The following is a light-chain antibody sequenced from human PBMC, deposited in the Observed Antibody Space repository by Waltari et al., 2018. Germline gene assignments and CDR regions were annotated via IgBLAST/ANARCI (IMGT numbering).Light chain of an antibody. CDR3: QQSVILPLT. J-gene: IGKJ4*01. V-gene: IGKV3-11*01. CDR2: DTS. CDR1: ESVSNY. Sequence: EIVLPQSPATLSLAAGERATLSCRASESVSNYLAWYQQKPGQSPTLLIYDTSKRATGIPGRFSGSGYGTDFTLTINNLEAEDFALYYCQQSVILPLTFGGGTKLEIK.